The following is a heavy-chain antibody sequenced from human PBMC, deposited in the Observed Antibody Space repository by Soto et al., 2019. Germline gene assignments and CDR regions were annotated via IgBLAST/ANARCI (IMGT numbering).Heavy chain of an antibody. CDR3: VKAPSSTVTSVDYFDY. Sequence: GGSLRLSCSASGFTFSSYAMHWVRQAPGKGLEYVSAISSNGGSTYYADSVKGRFTISRDNSKNTLYLHMSSLRAEDTAVYDSVKAPSSTVTSVDYFDYWGQGTLVTVSS. CDR1: GFTFSSYA. J-gene: IGHJ4*02. CDR2: ISSNGGST. V-gene: IGHV3-64D*06. D-gene: IGHD4-17*01.